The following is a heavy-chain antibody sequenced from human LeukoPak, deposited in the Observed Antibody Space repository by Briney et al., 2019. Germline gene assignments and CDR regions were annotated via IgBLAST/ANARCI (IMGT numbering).Heavy chain of an antibody. CDR3: AKDRGRSGEFRFDP. J-gene: IGHJ5*02. CDR1: GFTFSRHS. CDR2: ISSSSIYI. D-gene: IGHD6-25*01. Sequence: PGGSLRLSCAASGFTFSRHSMNWVRQAPGKGLEWVSSISSSSIYIYYAGSVKGRFTISRDNAKNSLYLQMNSLRAEDTAVYYCAKDRGRSGEFRFDPWGQGTLVTVSS. V-gene: IGHV3-21*01.